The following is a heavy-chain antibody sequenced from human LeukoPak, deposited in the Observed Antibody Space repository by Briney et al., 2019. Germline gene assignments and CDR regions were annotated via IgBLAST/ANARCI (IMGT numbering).Heavy chain of an antibody. CDR3: AGDGDLGVVVVATTDVAYYFDY. CDR2: ISYEGRKT. J-gene: IGHJ4*02. CDR1: GFTFSSYG. V-gene: IGHV3-30*03. Sequence: GGSLRLSCAASGFTFSSYGMHWVRQAPGKGLEGVAVISYEGRKTYYAHSVKGRFAISTDSSQNTLYLQMSSLTAEDTAVYYCAGDGDLGVVVVATTDVAYYFDYWGQGTLVTVSS. D-gene: IGHD2-15*01.